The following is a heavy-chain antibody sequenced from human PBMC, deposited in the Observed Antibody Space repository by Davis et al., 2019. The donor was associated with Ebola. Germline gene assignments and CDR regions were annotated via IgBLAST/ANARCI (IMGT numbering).Heavy chain of an antibody. CDR1: GFIFSSYV. CDR3: AKDTSNIWFDI. D-gene: IGHD1-26*01. Sequence: GGSLRLSCAASGFIFSSYVMSWVRQAPGKGLEWVSTLGTSADTYYADSVKGRFTISRDNSKNTLYLQMNGLRVEETAIYCCAKDTSNIWFDIWGQGTMVTVSS. CDR2: LGTSADT. J-gene: IGHJ3*02. V-gene: IGHV3-23*01.